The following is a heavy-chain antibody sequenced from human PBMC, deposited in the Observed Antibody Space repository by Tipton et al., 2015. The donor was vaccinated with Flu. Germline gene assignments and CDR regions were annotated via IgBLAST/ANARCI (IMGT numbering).Heavy chain of an antibody. D-gene: IGHD6-13*01. V-gene: IGHV3-74*01. CDR2: INSDGSSA. J-gene: IGHJ1*01. Sequence: SLRLSCAASGFTFSSYWMHWVRQAPGKGLVWVSRINSDGSSASYADSVKGRFTISRDNAKNTLYLQMNSLRAEDTAVYYWARGYSSSWYNPPGEYFQHWGQGTLVTVSP. CDR3: ARGYSSSWYNPPGEYFQH. CDR1: GFTFSSYW.